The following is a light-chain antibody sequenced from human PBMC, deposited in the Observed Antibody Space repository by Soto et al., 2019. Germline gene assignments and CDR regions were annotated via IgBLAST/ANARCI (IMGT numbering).Light chain of an antibody. V-gene: IGKV1-39*01. Sequence: IPMTQSPSSLSASVGDRVTIPCRASQSIRTYLHWSKPKPGKAPKILIYAASSLQSGVPSRFTGSGSGTDFTLPIRSLQPEEFATDDCQPSYTARAFGQGTKVDIK. CDR1: QSIRTY. CDR2: AAS. CDR3: QPSYTARA. J-gene: IGKJ1*01.